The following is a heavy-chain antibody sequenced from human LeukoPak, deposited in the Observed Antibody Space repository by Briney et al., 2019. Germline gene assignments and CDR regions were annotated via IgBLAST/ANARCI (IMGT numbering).Heavy chain of an antibody. J-gene: IGHJ4*02. CDR3: AREQAVAGTGGVDY. D-gene: IGHD6-19*01. CDR1: GGSVSSGSYY. CDR2: IYYSGST. Sequence: SETLSLTCTVSGGSVSSGSYYWRWIRQPPGKGLEWIGYIYYSGSTNYNPSLKSRVTISVDTSKNQFSLKLSSVTAADTAVYYCAREQAVAGTGGVDYWGQGTLVTVSS. V-gene: IGHV4-61*01.